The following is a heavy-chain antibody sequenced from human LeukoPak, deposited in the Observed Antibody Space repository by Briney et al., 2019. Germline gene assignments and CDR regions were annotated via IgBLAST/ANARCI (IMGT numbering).Heavy chain of an antibody. J-gene: IGHJ5*02. CDR2: IYYSGST. V-gene: IGHV4-39*07. D-gene: IGHD6-19*01. CDR1: GGSISSRSYY. CDR3: ARGSGWSHNWFDP. Sequence: SETLSLTCTVSGGSISSRSYYWGWIRQPPGKGLEWIGSIYYSGSTYYNPSLKSRVTISVDTSKNQFSLKLSSVTAADTAVYYCARGSGWSHNWFDPWGQGTLVTVSS.